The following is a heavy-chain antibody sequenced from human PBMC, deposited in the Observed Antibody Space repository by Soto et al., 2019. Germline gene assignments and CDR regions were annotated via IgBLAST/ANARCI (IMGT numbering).Heavy chain of an antibody. Sequence: QLQLQESGPGLVKPSETLSLTCTVSGGSISSSSYYWGWIRQPPGKGLEWIGSIYYSGSTYYNPSHKRRVNISVDTSKNQFSLKLRSVTAEDTAVYYGERQRVGSREINPYSYGMDVWGQGNTVTDSS. J-gene: IGHJ6*02. CDR2: IYYSGST. D-gene: IGHD1-26*01. CDR1: GGSISSSSYY. V-gene: IGHV4-39*01. CDR3: ERQRVGSREINPYSYGMDV.